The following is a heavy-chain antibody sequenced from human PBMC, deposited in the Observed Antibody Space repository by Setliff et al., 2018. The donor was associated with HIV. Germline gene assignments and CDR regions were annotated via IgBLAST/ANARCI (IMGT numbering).Heavy chain of an antibody. Sequence: SETLSLTCTVSGGSISSGSYYWSWIRQPAGKGLEWIGRIYTSGSTNYNPSLKSRVTISVDTSKNQFSLKLSSVTAADTAVYYCARVPWGGRGEYYYYYMDVWGKGTTVTVSS. CDR3: ARVPWGGRGEYYYYYMDV. J-gene: IGHJ6*03. V-gene: IGHV4-61*02. D-gene: IGHD3-16*01. CDR1: GGSISSGSYY. CDR2: IYTSGST.